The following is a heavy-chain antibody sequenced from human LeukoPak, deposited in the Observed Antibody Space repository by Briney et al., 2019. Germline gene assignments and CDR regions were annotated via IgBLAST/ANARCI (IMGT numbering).Heavy chain of an antibody. V-gene: IGHV3-43*01. Sequence: GGSLRLSCAASGFTFDDYTMHWVRQAPGKGLGWVSLISWDGGSTYYADSVKGRFTISRDNSKNSLYLQMNSLRTEDTALYYCAKDNYGSGSFSWFDPWGQGTLVTVSS. CDR1: GFTFDDYT. J-gene: IGHJ5*02. D-gene: IGHD3-10*01. CDR2: ISWDGGST. CDR3: AKDNYGSGSFSWFDP.